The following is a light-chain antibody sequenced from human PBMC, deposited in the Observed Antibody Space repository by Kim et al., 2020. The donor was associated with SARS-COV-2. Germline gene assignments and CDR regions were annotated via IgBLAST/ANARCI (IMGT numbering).Light chain of an antibody. CDR2: GAS. J-gene: IGKJ2*01. Sequence: EIVLTQSPGTLSLAPGERATLSCRASQSLRSTYLAWYQQKPGQAPRLLIYGASSRATGIPDRFSGSGSGTDFTLTISRLEPEDFAVYYCQQYGSSLYTFGQGTKLEI. CDR3: QQYGSSLYT. CDR1: QSLRSTY. V-gene: IGKV3-20*01.